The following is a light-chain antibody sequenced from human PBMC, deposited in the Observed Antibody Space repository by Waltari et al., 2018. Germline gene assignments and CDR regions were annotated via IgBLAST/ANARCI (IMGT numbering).Light chain of an antibody. V-gene: IGKV4-1*01. CDR2: WES. Sequence: DFVMTQSPDSLALSLGDRATINCKSSNNLFYTSTHKTYLAWYQQKPGQPPKLLIYWESTRQSGVPDRFIGSGSETDFTLTISSLQPEDAAVYDCQQYFSPPPTFGGGTKVEIK. J-gene: IGKJ4*01. CDR3: QQYFSPPPT. CDR1: NNLFYTSTHKTY.